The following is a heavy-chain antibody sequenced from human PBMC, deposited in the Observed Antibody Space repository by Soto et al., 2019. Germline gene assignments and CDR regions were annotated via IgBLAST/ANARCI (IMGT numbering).Heavy chain of an antibody. CDR1: GYTFTSYG. J-gene: IGHJ5*02. V-gene: IGHV1-18*01. D-gene: IGHD3-16*01. Sequence: ASVKVSCKASGYTFTSYGISWVRQATGQGLEWMGWMNANSGNTSYAQKLQGRVTMTTNTSISTAYMELRSLRSEDTAVYYCARGRPIMITFGGVRFDPWGQG. CDR2: MNANSGNT. CDR3: ARGRPIMITFGGVRFDP.